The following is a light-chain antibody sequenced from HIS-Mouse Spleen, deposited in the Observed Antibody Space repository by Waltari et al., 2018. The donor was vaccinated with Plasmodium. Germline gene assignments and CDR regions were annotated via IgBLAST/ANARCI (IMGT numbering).Light chain of an antibody. Sequence: EIVMTQSPATLSVSPGERVTLSCRASQSVSSNLAWYRQKPGQAPRLLIYGESTRATGVPARFSGSGTGTEFTLTISSLQSEDYEVHYCQQYNNWSFTFGPGTKVDIK. V-gene: IGKV3-15*01. CDR2: GES. CDR1: QSVSSN. J-gene: IGKJ3*01. CDR3: QQYNNWSFT.